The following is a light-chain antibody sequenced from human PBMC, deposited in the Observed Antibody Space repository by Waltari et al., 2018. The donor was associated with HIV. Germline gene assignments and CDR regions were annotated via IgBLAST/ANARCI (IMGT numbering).Light chain of an antibody. CDR1: QNITTY. V-gene: IGKV1-39*01. Sequence: DIQMTQSPSSLSASVGDSVTLTCRASQNITTYLSWYQQKPGKAPLLLLYAASTSQSGVASRFSGSGAGTDFTLTISSLQPGDFASYYCQQTYSLPLTFGGGTKVVIK. CDR3: QQTYSLPLT. CDR2: AAS. J-gene: IGKJ4*01.